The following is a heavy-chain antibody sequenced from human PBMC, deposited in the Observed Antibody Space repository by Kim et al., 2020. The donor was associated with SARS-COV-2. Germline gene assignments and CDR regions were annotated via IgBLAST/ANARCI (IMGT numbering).Heavy chain of an antibody. V-gene: IGHV4-34*01. Sequence: SETLSLTCTVYGGSFSGYYWSWIRQPPGKGLEWIGEINHSGSTNYNPSLKSRVTISVDTSKNQFSLKLSSVTAADTAVYYCARFCSSTSCYAIDYWGQGTLVTVSS. CDR1: GGSFSGYY. CDR2: INHSGST. J-gene: IGHJ4*02. D-gene: IGHD2-2*01. CDR3: ARFCSSTSCYAIDY.